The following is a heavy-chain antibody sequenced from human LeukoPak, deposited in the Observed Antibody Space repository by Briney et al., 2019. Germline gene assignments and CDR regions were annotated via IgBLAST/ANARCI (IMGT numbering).Heavy chain of an antibody. Sequence: SVKVSCKASGGTFSSYAISWVRQAPGQGLEWMGGIIPIFGTANYAQKFQGRVTITTDESTSTAYMELSSLRSEDTAVYYCARGDLEVKALDYWGQGTPVTVSS. V-gene: IGHV1-69*05. CDR2: IIPIFGTA. CDR3: ARGDLEVKALDY. CDR1: GGTFSSYA. D-gene: IGHD4-23*01. J-gene: IGHJ4*02.